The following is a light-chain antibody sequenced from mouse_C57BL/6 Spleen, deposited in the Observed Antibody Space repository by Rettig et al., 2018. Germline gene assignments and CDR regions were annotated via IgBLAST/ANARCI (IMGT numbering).Light chain of an antibody. Sequence: DAVMTQTPLSLPVSLGDQASISCRSSQSLENSNGNTYLNWYLQTPGQSPQLLIYRVSNRFSGVLARFSGSGSGTDFTLKISRVEAEDLGVYFCLQVTHVPWTFGGGTKLESK. J-gene: IGKJ1*01. CDR1: QSLENSNGNTY. V-gene: IGKV1-122*01. CDR3: LQVTHVPWT. CDR2: RVS.